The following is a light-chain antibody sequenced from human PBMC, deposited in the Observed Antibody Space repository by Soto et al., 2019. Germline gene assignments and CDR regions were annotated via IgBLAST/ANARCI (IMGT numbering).Light chain of an antibody. J-gene: IGKJ1*01. CDR3: QQYGSSPPWT. CDR1: QSVSSSF. CDR2: GAS. V-gene: IGKV3-20*01. Sequence: EIVLTQSPGTLSLSPGERATLSCRASQSVSSSFLAWYQQKPGQAPRLLIYGASSRATGIPDRFSGSGSGTDFTLTISRLEPEDFAVYYCQQYGSSPPWTFGQWTKLEIK.